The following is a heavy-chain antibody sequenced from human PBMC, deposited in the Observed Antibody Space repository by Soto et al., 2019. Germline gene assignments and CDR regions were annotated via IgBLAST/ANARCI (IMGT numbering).Heavy chain of an antibody. CDR3: SRVVGWFGELFLYFEY. CDR2: INAGNGNT. Sequence: ASVKVSCQASGYTFTSYAMHWVRQAPGQRLEWMGWINAGNGNTKYSQKFQGRVTITRDPSASTAYMELSSLRSEDTAVYYCSRVVGWFGELFLYFEYWGQGTLVTVSS. J-gene: IGHJ4*02. CDR1: GYTFTSYA. V-gene: IGHV1-3*01. D-gene: IGHD3-10*01.